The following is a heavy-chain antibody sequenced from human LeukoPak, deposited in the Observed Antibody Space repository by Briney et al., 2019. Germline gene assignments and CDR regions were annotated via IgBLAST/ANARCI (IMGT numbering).Heavy chain of an antibody. CDR2: IYNGDMT. J-gene: IGHJ1*01. V-gene: IGHV3-66*01. CDR1: GLTVSSNY. Sequence: PGGSLRLSCAASGLTVSSNYMSWVRQAPGKGLEWLSVIYNGDMTYYADSVKGRFTISRDNSKNTLYLQMNNLRAEDTAVYYCARALKQLIPRHAEYFQHWGQGTLVTVSS. D-gene: IGHD6-6*01. CDR3: ARALKQLIPRHAEYFQH.